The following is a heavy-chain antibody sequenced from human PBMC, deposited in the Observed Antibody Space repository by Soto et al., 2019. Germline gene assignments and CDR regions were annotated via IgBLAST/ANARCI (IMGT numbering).Heavy chain of an antibody. D-gene: IGHD3-9*01. CDR3: AKTIHGNAFDI. CDR2: ITYDGSNK. V-gene: IGHV3-30*18. Sequence: QVQLVESGGGVVQPGRSLRLSCAASGFTFSSYGMDWVRQAPGKGLEWVAVITYDGSNKYYADSVKGRFTISRDNSKNTLYLQMNSLRAEDTAVYYCAKTIHGNAFDIWGQGTMVTVSS. CDR1: GFTFSSYG. J-gene: IGHJ3*02.